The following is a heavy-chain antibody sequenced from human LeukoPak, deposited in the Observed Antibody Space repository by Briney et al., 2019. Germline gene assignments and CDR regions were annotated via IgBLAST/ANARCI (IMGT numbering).Heavy chain of an antibody. CDR3: ASPIPAYCSSTSCSGWFDP. Sequence: ASVKVSCKASGGTFSSYAISWVRQAPGQGLEWMGGIIPIFGTANYAQKFQGRVTITADESTSTAYMELSSLRSEDTAVYYCASPIPAYCSSTSCSGWFDPWGQGTLVTVSS. CDR2: IIPIFGTA. D-gene: IGHD2-2*01. J-gene: IGHJ5*02. CDR1: GGTFSSYA. V-gene: IGHV1-69*13.